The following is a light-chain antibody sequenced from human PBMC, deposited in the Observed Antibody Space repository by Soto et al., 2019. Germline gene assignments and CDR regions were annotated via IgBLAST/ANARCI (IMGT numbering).Light chain of an antibody. V-gene: IGKV1-5*03. Sequence: DIQMTQSPSTLYASVGDRVTITCRASQSISSWLAWHKQKPGKAPRLLIYKASNLESGVPSRFSGSGSGTEFTLTITSLQPDDSATYYCQQYNDNWTFGQGTKVDIK. CDR2: KAS. CDR3: QQYNDNWT. CDR1: QSISSW. J-gene: IGKJ1*01.